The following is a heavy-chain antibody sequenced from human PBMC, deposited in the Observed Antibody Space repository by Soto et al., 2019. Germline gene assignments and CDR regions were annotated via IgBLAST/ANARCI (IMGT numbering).Heavy chain of an antibody. CDR1: GFTFSSYW. V-gene: IGHV3-74*01. CDR3: GSPFRYIGFGELRSDPH. CDR2: INNDGSST. D-gene: IGHD3-10*01. J-gene: IGHJ4*02. Sequence: EVQLVESGGGLVQTGGSLRLSCAASGFTFSSYWMYWVRQAPGKGLVWVSHINNDGSSTSYADSVKGRFTISRDNAKNTLYLQMNSLRVEDTAVYYCGSPFRYIGFGELRSDPHWGQGTLVTVSS.